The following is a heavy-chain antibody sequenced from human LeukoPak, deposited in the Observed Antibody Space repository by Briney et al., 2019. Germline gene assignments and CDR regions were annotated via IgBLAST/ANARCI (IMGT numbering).Heavy chain of an antibody. CDR2: VSYDSYND. J-gene: IGHJ4*02. CDR1: GFTFSKYG. CDR3: AATYYYDGSGDY. D-gene: IGHD3-22*01. V-gene: IGHV3-30*03. Sequence: GGSLRLSCAASGFTFSKYGMHCVRQAPGKGLEWVAVVSYDSYNDYYGDSVTGRFTISRDNAKNSLYLLMNSLRTEDTAVYYCAATYYYDGSGDYWGQGTLVTVSS.